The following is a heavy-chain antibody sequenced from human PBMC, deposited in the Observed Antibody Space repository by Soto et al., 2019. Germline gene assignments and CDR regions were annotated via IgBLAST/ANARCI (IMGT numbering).Heavy chain of an antibody. CDR1: GDSFTSHW. CDR2: IYPSDSDT. Sequence: HGESLKISCKASGDSFTSHWIGWVRQMPGKGLEWMGIIYPSDSDTRYSPSFQGQVTMSADKSISTAYLQWSSLKTSDTAMYYCARRKDYTSTFGFDYWGRGTLVTVSS. CDR3: ARRKDYTSTFGFDY. V-gene: IGHV5-51*01. D-gene: IGHD4-4*01. J-gene: IGHJ4*02.